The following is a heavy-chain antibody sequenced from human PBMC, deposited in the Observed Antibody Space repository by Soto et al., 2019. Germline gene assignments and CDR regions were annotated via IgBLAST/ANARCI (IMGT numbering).Heavy chain of an antibody. V-gene: IGHV3-74*01. CDR1: GFTFSSYW. Sequence: GGSPRLSCAASGFTFSSYWMHWVRQAPGKGLVWVSRINSDGSSTSYADSVKGRFTISRDNAKNTLYLQMNSLRAEDTAVYYCARAGLYDYIWGSYRQLFDYWGQGTLVTVSS. D-gene: IGHD3-16*02. J-gene: IGHJ4*02. CDR2: INSDGSST. CDR3: ARAGLYDYIWGSYRQLFDY.